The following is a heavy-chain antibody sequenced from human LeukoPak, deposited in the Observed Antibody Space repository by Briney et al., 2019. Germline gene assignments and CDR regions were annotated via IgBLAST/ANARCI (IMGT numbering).Heavy chain of an antibody. CDR1: GYTFTGYY. CDR2: INPNSGGT. J-gene: IGHJ6*04. Sequence: ASVKVSCKASGYTFTGYYMHWVRQAPGQGLEWMGWINPNSGGTNYAQKFQGRVTMTRDTSISTAYMELSRLRSDDTAVYYCARGVQDIVVVPAGPYYYYGMDVWGKGTTVTVSS. CDR3: ARGVQDIVVVPAGPYYYYGMDV. D-gene: IGHD2-2*01. V-gene: IGHV1-2*02.